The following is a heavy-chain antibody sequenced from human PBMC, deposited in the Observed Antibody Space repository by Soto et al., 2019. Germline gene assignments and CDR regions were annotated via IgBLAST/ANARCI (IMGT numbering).Heavy chain of an antibody. CDR2: IYYSGST. D-gene: IGHD3-10*01. V-gene: IGHV4-30-4*01. CDR1: GGSISSGDYY. Sequence: PSETLSLTCTVSGGSISSGDYYWSWIRQPPGKGLEWIGYIYYSGSTYYNPSLKSRVTISVDTSKNQFSLKLSSVTAADTAVYYCASSGSYYRPRKFDYWGHGTLVTVSS. J-gene: IGHJ4*01. CDR3: ASSGSYYRPRKFDY.